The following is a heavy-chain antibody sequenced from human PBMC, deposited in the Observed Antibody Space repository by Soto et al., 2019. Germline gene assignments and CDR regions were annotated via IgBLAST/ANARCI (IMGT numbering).Heavy chain of an antibody. J-gene: IGHJ6*03. CDR3: ARAANYYYYYMDV. V-gene: IGHV1-46*03. Sequence: ASVKVSCKAPGGTFSTYIISWVRQAPGQGLEWMGIINPSGDITSYAQKFQGRVTMTRDTSTSTVYMELSSLRSEDTAVYYCARAANYYYYYMDVWGKGTTVTVSS. CDR1: GGTFSTYI. CDR2: INPSGDIT.